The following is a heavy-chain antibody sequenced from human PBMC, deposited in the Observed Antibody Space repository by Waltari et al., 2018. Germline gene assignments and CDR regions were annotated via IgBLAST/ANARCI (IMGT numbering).Heavy chain of an antibody. CDR3: ARGRVVVVTWSHYGMDV. CDR2: INHSGNT. V-gene: IGHV4-34*01. CDR1: GGSFSGYY. D-gene: IGHD2-21*02. Sequence: QVQLQQWGAGLLKPSETLSLTCAVYGGSFSGYYWSWIRQPPGKGLEWIGEINHSGNTNYNPSLKSRVTISVDTSKNQFSLKLSSVTAADTAVYYCARGRVVVVTWSHYGMDVWGQGTTVTVSS. J-gene: IGHJ6*02.